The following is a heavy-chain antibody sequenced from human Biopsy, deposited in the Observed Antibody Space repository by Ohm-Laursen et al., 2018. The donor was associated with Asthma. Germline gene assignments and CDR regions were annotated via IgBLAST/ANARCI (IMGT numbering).Heavy chain of an antibody. CDR3: ARAVDYSHYYGIDV. CDR2: ISVYNGDT. CDR1: SYTFNSAG. J-gene: IGHJ6*02. D-gene: IGHD3-10*01. Sequence: SSVKVSCKTSSYTFNSAGITWVRQAPGQGLEWMGWISVYNGDTKVAQKLQDRVTMITDTSTSTAYMELRSLRSDDTAVYFCARAVDYSHYYGIDVWGQGTTVTVS. V-gene: IGHV1-18*01.